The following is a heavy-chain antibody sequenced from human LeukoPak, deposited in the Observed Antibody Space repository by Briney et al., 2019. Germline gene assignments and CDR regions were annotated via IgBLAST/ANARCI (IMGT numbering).Heavy chain of an antibody. J-gene: IGHJ3*02. CDR3: ARRRHYDSWSGPMGDAFDI. CDR1: GYSFTSYW. D-gene: IGHD3-3*01. CDR2: IYPGDSDT. V-gene: IGHV5-51*01. Sequence: GESLKISCKGSGYSFTSYWIGWVRQMPGKGLEWMGIIYPGDSDTRYSPSFQGQVTISADKSISTAYLQWSSLKASDTAMYYCARRRHYDSWSGPMGDAFDIWGQGTMVTVSS.